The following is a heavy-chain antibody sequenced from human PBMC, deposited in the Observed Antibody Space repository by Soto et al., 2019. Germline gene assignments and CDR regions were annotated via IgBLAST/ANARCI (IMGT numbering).Heavy chain of an antibody. J-gene: IGHJ3*02. V-gene: IGHV1-46*01. D-gene: IGHD3-22*01. CDR2: INPSGGST. CDR1: GYTFTSYY. CDR3: ARWRSSGYYYAPSAFDI. Sequence: ASVKVSCKASGYTFTSYYMHWVRQAPGQGLEWMGIINPSGGSTSYAQKFQGRVTMTRDTSTSTVYMELSSLRSEDTAVYYCARWRSSGYYYAPSAFDIWGQGTMITVSS.